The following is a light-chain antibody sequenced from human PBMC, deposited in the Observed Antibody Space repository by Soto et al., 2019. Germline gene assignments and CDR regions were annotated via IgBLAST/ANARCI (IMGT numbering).Light chain of an antibody. J-gene: IGLJ2*01. Sequence: QSALPQPPSASGSPGQSVTISCTGTSSDVGYYNYVSWYQQHPGKAPKLIIYEVNKRPSGVPDRFSGSKSGNTASLTVSGLQAEDDAEYYCTSYAVGINVVFGGGTKLTVL. CDR1: SSDVGYYNY. CDR2: EVN. V-gene: IGLV2-8*01. CDR3: TSYAVGINVV.